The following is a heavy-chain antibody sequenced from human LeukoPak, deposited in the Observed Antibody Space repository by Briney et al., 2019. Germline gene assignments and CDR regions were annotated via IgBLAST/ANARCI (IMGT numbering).Heavy chain of an antibody. CDR2: VNPSDGST. CDR1: GYTFTNHY. D-gene: IGHD3-3*02. V-gene: IGHV1-46*01. Sequence: GASVKVSCKASGYTFTNHYVHWVRQAPGQGLEWVGIVNPSDGSTIYAQKFQGRVTMTRDTSTTTVYMDLSSLRSEDTAVYYCARVDAASGTHFWDYWGQGTQVTVSS. CDR3: ARVDAASGTHFWDY. J-gene: IGHJ4*02.